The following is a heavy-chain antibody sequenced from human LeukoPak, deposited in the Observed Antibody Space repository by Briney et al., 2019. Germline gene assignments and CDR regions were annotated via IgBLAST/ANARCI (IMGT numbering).Heavy chain of an antibody. D-gene: IGHD4/OR15-4a*01. J-gene: IGHJ4*02. CDR1: GFTFSSYA. Sequence: GGSLRLSCAASGFTFSSYAMHWVRQAPGKGLEYASAISSNGGSTYYANSVKGRFTISRDNSKNTLYLQMGSLRAEDMAVYYCARRAGAYSHPYDYWGQGTLVTVSS. CDR2: ISSNGGST. V-gene: IGHV3-64*01. CDR3: ARRAGAYSHPYDY.